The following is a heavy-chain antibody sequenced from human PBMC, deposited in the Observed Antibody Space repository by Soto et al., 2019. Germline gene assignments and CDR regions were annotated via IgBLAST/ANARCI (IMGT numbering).Heavy chain of an antibody. J-gene: IGHJ4*02. V-gene: IGHV3-30*03. CDR2: ISYDGSNK. CDR3: ARDPTRYSSGWFPHYPSDY. Sequence: VQLVESGGGVVQPGRSLRLSCAASGFIFSTYGMHWVRQAPGKGLEWVAVISYDGSNKYYADSVKGRFTISRDNSKNTLYLQMNSLRAEDTAVYYCARDPTRYSSGWFPHYPSDYWGQGTLVTVSS. D-gene: IGHD6-19*01. CDR1: GFIFSTYG.